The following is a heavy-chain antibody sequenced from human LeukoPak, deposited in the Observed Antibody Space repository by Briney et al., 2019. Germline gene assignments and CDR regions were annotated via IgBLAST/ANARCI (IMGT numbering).Heavy chain of an antibody. Sequence: SETLSLTCAVSGGSISSGNWWSWVRQPPGKGLEWIGEIYHSGSTNYNPSLKSRVTISVDKSKNQLSLNLSSVTAADTAVYYCAKAGTGSFFDYWGQGILVTVSS. J-gene: IGHJ4*02. CDR3: AKAGTGSFFDY. CDR2: IYHSGST. CDR1: GGSISSGNW. V-gene: IGHV4-4*02. D-gene: IGHD1-1*01.